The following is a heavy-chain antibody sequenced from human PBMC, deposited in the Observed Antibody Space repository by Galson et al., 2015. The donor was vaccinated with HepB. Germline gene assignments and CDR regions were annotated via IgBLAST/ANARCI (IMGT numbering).Heavy chain of an antibody. D-gene: IGHD1-26*01. J-gene: IGHJ4*02. Sequence: SLRLSCAASGFTFGSYAMSWVRQAPGKGLEWVSSISSSDDRTYYADSVKGRFTISRDKSKKNVYLQMNSLRAEDTAVYYCAKRDLGLELHYWGQGTLVTVSS. CDR2: ISSSDDRT. CDR3: AKRDLGLELHY. CDR1: GFTFGSYA. V-gene: IGHV3-23*01.